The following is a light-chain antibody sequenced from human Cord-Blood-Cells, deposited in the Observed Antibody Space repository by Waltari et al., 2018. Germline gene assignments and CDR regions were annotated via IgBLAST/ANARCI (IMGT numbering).Light chain of an antibody. J-gene: IGLJ3*02. CDR1: SGHSSYA. Sequence: QLVLPQSPSASASLGASVKLTCTLSSGHSSYAIAWPQQQPEKGPRSLMKLNSDGSHSKGDGIPDRFSGSSSGAGRYLTISSLQSEDEADYYCQTWGTGIRVFGGGTKLTVL. CDR2: LNSDGSH. V-gene: IGLV4-69*01. CDR3: QTWGTGIRV.